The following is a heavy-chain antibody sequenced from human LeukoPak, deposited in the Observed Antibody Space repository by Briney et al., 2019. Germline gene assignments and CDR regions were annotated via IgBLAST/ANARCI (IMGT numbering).Heavy chain of an antibody. CDR2: IYYTGKT. CDR1: GDSVSNGNYY. Sequence: SETLSLTCTVSGDSVSNGNYYWSWLRQPPGKALEWIGYIYYTGKTYCNPSLEGRVTILVDTSRNHSSVKLSSVTAADTAVYYCARSQNYYGSGDYWSQGTLVTVSS. J-gene: IGHJ4*02. CDR3: ARSQNYYGSGDY. D-gene: IGHD3-10*01. V-gene: IGHV4-61*03.